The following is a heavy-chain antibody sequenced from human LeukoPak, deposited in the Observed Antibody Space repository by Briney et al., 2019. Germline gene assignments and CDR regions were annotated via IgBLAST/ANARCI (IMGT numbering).Heavy chain of an antibody. V-gene: IGHV3-53*01. CDR1: GLTVSSNY. D-gene: IGHD6-19*01. CDR2: IYSGGST. J-gene: IGHJ4*02. Sequence: GGSLRLSCAASGLTVSSNYMSWVRQAPGKGLEWVSLIYSGGSTYYADSVKGRFTISRDNSKNTLYLQMNSLRAEDTALYYCAKGPLIEVAGTTWDYWGQGTLVTVSS. CDR3: AKGPLIEVAGTTWDY.